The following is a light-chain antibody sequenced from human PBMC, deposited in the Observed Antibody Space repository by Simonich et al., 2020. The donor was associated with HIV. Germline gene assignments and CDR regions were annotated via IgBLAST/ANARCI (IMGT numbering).Light chain of an antibody. J-gene: IGKJ2*01. Sequence: EIVMTQSPVTLSVSPGERATPPCRASQSISSNFAWYQQKPGQAPRLLIYGAPTRATGIPARFSASGSGTEFTLTITSLQSEDFAVYYCQQYKYWYTFGQGTKLEIK. CDR2: GAP. CDR1: QSISSN. V-gene: IGKV3-15*01. CDR3: QQYKYWYT.